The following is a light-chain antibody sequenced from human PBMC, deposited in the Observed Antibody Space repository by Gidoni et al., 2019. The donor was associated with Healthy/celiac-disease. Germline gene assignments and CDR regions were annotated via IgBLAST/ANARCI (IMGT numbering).Light chain of an antibody. Sequence: QSALTQPPSVSGSPGQSVTISNTGTSGDVGMYNYVSWYQQHPAKPPTLILHDVSQRPSGVPDRFSGSKSGNTASLTSSGLQSDDDADYYGCSYAGSYTRYVFGTGTKVTVL. J-gene: IGLJ1*01. CDR1: SGDVGMYNY. CDR2: DVS. CDR3: CSYAGSYTRYV. V-gene: IGLV2-11*02.